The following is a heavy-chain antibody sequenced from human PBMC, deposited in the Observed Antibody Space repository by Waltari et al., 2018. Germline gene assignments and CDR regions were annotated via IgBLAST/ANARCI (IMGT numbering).Heavy chain of an antibody. CDR2: IYYSGST. D-gene: IGHD6-19*01. Sequence: QVQLQESGPGLVKPSETLSLTCTVSGGSISSYYWSWIRQPPGKGLEWIGYIYYSGSTNYNPSLKSRVTIAVDTSISTAYMEVSRLRSDDTAVYYCARGAGEFDYWGQGTLVTVSS. CDR1: GGSISSYY. V-gene: IGHV4-59*01. J-gene: IGHJ4*02. CDR3: ARGAGEFDY.